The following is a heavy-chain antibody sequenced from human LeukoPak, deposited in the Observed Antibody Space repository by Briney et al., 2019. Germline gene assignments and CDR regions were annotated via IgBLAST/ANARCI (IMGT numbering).Heavy chain of an antibody. CDR2: IQYDGSNE. Sequence: PGGSLRLSCAPSGFTFSSYGMHWVRQAPGQGLEWVAYIQYDGSNEQYGDSVKGRFSISRDSSKNILYLQMNSLRAEDAAVYYCAKAPVTSCRGAFCYPFDYWGQGTLVTVSS. CDR1: GFTFSSYG. V-gene: IGHV3-30*02. J-gene: IGHJ4*02. CDR3: AKAPVTSCRGAFCYPFDY. D-gene: IGHD2-15*01.